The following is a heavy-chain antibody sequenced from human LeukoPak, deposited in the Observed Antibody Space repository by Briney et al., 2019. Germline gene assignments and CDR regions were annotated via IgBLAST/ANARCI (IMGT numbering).Heavy chain of an antibody. CDR1: GFTISSYY. CDR3: ARGRFALD. Sequence: AGTLRLSCAASGFTISSYYMSWIRQPPGKGLEWLSYINSSGSTNYYADSVKGRFTISRDNAPNSLYLQMNSLRAEDTAVYYCARGRFALDWGQGALVTVSS. J-gene: IGHJ4*02. CDR2: INSSGSTN. V-gene: IGHV3-48*03. D-gene: IGHD3-10*01.